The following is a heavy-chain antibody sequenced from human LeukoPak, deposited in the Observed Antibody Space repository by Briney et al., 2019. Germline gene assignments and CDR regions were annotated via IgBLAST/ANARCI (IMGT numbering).Heavy chain of an antibody. CDR2: IYSGGTT. J-gene: IGHJ5*02. V-gene: IGHV3-66*01. CDR3: AKDTVAVAALFDP. D-gene: IGHD6-19*01. Sequence: GGSLRLSCAASGFTVSSNYMSWVRQAPGKGLEWVSVIYSGGTTYYADSVKGRFTISRDNSKNTLHLQMNSLRAEDTAVYYCAKDTVAVAALFDPWGQGTLVTVSS. CDR1: GFTVSSNY.